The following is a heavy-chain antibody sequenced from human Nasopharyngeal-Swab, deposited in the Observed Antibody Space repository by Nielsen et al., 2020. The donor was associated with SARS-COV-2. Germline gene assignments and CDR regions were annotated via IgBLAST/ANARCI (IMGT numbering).Heavy chain of an antibody. CDR3: VRIQRGYSYGSDDY. CDR1: GITFSKYW. CDR2: IKDDGSEK. D-gene: IGHD5-18*01. Sequence: GESLKISCAASGITFSKYWMSWVRQAQGRGLEWVANIKDDGSEKYYVDSVKGRFTISRDNAKNSLYLQMSSLRAEDTAVYYCVRIQRGYSYGSDDYWGQGTLVTVSS. V-gene: IGHV3-7*05. J-gene: IGHJ4*02.